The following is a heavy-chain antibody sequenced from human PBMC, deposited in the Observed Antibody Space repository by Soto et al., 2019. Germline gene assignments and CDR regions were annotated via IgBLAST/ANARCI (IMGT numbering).Heavy chain of an antibody. CDR3: AASQMGLISVLGT. J-gene: IGHJ4*02. CDR1: GGSMKSFF. Sequence: SDTLYLTCTVSGGSMKSFFWSWISQPPGQGLEWIGYIPNSGGPTYTPSLMSRVTIAIDTSRNQFSLRLTSVTTADTAVYYCAASQMGLISVLGTWGQGIQVTVSS. CDR2: IPNSGGP. D-gene: IGHD1-1*01. V-gene: IGHV4-59*07.